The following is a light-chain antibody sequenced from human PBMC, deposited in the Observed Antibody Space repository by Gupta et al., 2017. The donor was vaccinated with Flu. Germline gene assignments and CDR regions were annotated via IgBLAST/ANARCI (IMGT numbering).Light chain of an antibody. Sequence: SSDGGAYNYVSWYQQYPGKAPKLIIYEVTNRPSGVSNRFSASKSGNTASLTISGLQAEDEADFYCSSYTSSTTPVLFGGGTKLTVL. CDR1: SSDGGAYNY. V-gene: IGLV2-14*01. CDR3: SSYTSSTTPVL. CDR2: EVT. J-gene: IGLJ2*01.